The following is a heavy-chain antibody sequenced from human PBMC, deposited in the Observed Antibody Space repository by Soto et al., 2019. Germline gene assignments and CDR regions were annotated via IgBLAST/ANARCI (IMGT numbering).Heavy chain of an antibody. CDR2: INHSGST. Sequence: LSLTCAVYGGSFSGYYWSWIRQPPGKGLEWIGEINHSGSTNYNPSLKSRVTISVDTSKNQFSLKLSSVTAADTAVYYCARVRHYYYYGMDVWGQGTTVTVSS. D-gene: IGHD4-17*01. CDR1: GGSFSGYY. V-gene: IGHV4-34*01. J-gene: IGHJ6*02. CDR3: ARVRHYYYYGMDV.